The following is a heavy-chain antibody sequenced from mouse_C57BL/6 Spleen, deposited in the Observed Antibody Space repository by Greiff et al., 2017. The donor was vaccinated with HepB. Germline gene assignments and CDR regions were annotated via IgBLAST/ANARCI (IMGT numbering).Heavy chain of an antibody. CDR1: GYTFTSYT. Sequence: VQLQQSGAELARPGASVKMSCKASGYTFTSYTMHWVKQRPGQGLEWIGYINPSSGYTKYNQKFKDKATLTADKSSSTAYMQLSSLTSEDSAVYYCARNQANWDRFAYWGQGTLVTVSA. V-gene: IGHV1-4*01. CDR2: INPSSGYT. CDR3: ARNQANWDRFAY. D-gene: IGHD4-1*01. J-gene: IGHJ3*01.